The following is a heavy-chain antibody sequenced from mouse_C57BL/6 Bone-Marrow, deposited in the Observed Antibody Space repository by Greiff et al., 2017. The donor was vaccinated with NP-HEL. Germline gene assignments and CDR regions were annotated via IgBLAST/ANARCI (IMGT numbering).Heavy chain of an antibody. D-gene: IGHD2-4*01. Sequence: VQLQQPGAELVKPGASVKLSCKASGYTFTSYWMQWVKQRPGQGLEWIGEIDPSDSYTNYNQKFKGKATLTVDTSSSTAYMQLSSLTSDDSAVYYCARVNDYDAWFAYWGQGTLVTVAA. CDR2: IDPSDSYT. J-gene: IGHJ3*01. CDR1: GYTFTSYW. CDR3: ARVNDYDAWFAY. V-gene: IGHV1-50*01.